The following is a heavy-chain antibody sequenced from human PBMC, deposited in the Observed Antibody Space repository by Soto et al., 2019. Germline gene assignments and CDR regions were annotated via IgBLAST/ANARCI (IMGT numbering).Heavy chain of an antibody. CDR2: IFYSGST. CDR1: GDSITRSNFY. V-gene: IGHV4-39*02. Sequence: PSETLSLTFTVSGDSITRSNFYWGWIRQPPGKGLEWLGSIFYSGSTFYNPALKSRVTFSVDTSKNHFSLKLSSVTAADTAVYYCARHKTTMLTVVSAFDPWGQGTRVTV. CDR3: ARHKTTMLTVVSAFDP. J-gene: IGHJ5*02. D-gene: IGHD3-22*01.